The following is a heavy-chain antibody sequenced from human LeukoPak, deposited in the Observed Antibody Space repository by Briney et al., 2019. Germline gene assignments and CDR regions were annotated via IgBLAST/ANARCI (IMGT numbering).Heavy chain of an antibody. CDR2: ISSNGGTT. CDR1: GFTFSNYA. D-gene: IGHD5-12*01. CDR3: AKDDDWLRFEH. J-gene: IGHJ4*02. V-gene: IGHV3-64*01. Sequence: GGSLRLSCAAFGFTFSNYAMHWVRQAPGKGLEYVSAISSNGGTTYYANSVRGRFTISRDNSNHMLYLQMNSLIAEDTAIYYCAKDDDWLRFEHWGRGTPVSVSS.